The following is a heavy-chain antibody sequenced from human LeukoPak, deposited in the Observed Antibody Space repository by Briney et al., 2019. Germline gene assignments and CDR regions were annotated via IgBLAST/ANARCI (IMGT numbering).Heavy chain of an antibody. CDR3: AKDGLRIAEAGTFDY. J-gene: IGHJ4*02. CDR2: ISGSGGST. D-gene: IGHD6-19*01. CDR1: GFTFSSYA. Sequence: GGSLRLSCAASGFTFSSYAMSWVRQAPGKGLEWVSSISGSGGSTYYADAVKGRFTISRDNSKNTLYLQRNSLRAEDTAVYYCAKDGLRIAEAGTFDYWGQGTLVTVSS. V-gene: IGHV3-23*01.